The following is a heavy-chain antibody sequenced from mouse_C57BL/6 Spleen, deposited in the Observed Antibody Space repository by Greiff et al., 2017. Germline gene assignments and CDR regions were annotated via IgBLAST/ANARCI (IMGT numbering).Heavy chain of an antibody. Sequence: VKLQESGAELARPGASVKLSCKASGYTFTSYGISWVKQRTGQGLEWIGEIYPRSGNTYYNEKFKGKATLTADKSSSTAYMELRSLTSEDSAVYFCARPYSNYVGYAMDYWGQGTSVTVAS. J-gene: IGHJ4*01. V-gene: IGHV1-81*01. CDR3: ARPYSNYVGYAMDY. CDR2: IYPRSGNT. CDR1: GYTFTSYG. D-gene: IGHD2-5*01.